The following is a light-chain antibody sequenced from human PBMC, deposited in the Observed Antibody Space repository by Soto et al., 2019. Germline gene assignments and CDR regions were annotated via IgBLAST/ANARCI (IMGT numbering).Light chain of an antibody. CDR1: HIINNNY. J-gene: IGKJ5*01. CDR3: QQYGSSIT. CDR2: GAS. Sequence: EIVVTQSPGTLSLSPGEGAILSCRASHIINNNYLAWYQQKPGQAPRLLTYGASSRATGIPDRFSGGGSGTDFTLTVTRLEPEDFAVYYCQQYGSSITFGQGTLLEIK. V-gene: IGKV3-20*01.